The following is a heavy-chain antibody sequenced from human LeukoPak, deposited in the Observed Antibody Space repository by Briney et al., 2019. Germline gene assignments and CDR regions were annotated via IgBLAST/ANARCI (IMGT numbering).Heavy chain of an antibody. CDR3: ARVSGVQDWYFDL. CDR2: ISYSGST. CDR1: VGSISSYY. V-gene: IGHV4-59*01. J-gene: IGHJ2*01. D-gene: IGHD2-8*01. Sequence: PSETLSLTCTVSVGSISSYYWSWIRQPPGKGLEWIGYISYSGSTNYNPSLKSRVNLSVDTSKNQLSLRLSSVTAADTAVYYCARVSGVQDWYFDLWGRGTLVTVSS.